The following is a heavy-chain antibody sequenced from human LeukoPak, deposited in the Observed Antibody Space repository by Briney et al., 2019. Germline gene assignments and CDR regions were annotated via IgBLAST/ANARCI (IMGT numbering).Heavy chain of an antibody. CDR1: GGSFSGYY. CDR3: AREGYKETGADGNYFDS. V-gene: IGHV4-34*01. CDR2: IDHSGST. Sequence: PSETLSLTCAVYGGSFSGYYWSWIRQPPGKGLEWIGEIDHSGSTNYNPSLKSRVTISVDTSKNQFSLKLSSVTAADTAVYYCAREGYKETGADGNYFDSWGQGTLVTVSS. J-gene: IGHJ4*02. D-gene: IGHD6-13*01.